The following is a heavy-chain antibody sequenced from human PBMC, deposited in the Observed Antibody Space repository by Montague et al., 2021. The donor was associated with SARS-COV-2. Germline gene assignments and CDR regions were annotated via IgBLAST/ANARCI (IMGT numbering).Heavy chain of an antibody. CDR1: GFTFSSYS. D-gene: IGHD3-9*01. Sequence: SLRLSCAASGFTFSSYSMNWVRQAPGKGLEWVSSISSSSSYIYYXDSXKGRFTISRDNAKNSLYLQMNSLRAEDTAVYYCARAGTYYDILTGYAELGYFDYWGQGTLVTVSS. V-gene: IGHV3-21*01. J-gene: IGHJ4*02. CDR3: ARAGTYYDILTGYAELGYFDY. CDR2: ISSSSSYI.